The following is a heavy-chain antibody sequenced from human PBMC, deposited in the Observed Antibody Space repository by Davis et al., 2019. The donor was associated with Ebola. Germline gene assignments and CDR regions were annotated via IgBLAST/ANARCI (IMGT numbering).Heavy chain of an antibody. Sequence: GESLKISCAASGFTFSSYAMHWVRQAPGKGLEWVAVISYDGSNKYYADSVKGRFTISRDNSKNTLYLQMNSLRAEDTAVYYCASSQQLVPFDYWGQGTLVTVSS. CDR3: ASSQQLVPFDY. J-gene: IGHJ4*02. D-gene: IGHD6-6*01. CDR1: GFTFSSYA. CDR2: ISYDGSNK. V-gene: IGHV3-30-3*01.